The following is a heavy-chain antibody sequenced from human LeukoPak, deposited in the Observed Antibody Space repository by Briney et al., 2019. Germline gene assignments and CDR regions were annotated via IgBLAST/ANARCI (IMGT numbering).Heavy chain of an antibody. CDR2: ISGSGSST. CDR3: AKAPVTSCRGAFCYPFDY. D-gene: IGHD2-15*01. Sequence: GGSLRLSCAASGFTFSSYEMNWVRQAPGKGLEWVSAISGSGSSTYYADSVKGRFTISRDTSRSTLYLQMNSLRAEDAAVYYCAKAPVTSCRGAFCYPFDYWGQGTLVTVSS. CDR1: GFTFSSYE. V-gene: IGHV3-23*01. J-gene: IGHJ4*02.